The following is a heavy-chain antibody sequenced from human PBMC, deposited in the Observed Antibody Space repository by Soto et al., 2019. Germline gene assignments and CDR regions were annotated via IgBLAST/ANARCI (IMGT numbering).Heavy chain of an antibody. CDR1: GGSVSSGCYY. J-gene: IGHJ5*02. CDR3: ARWIAARPIGFYP. Sequence: PSGTLSLTCTVSGGSVSSGCYYWSLILQPQGKGLEWIGYIYYSGSTNYNPPLKSRVTISVDTSKNQYSLYLSSMTAEDTAEYYCARWIAARPIGFYPWGQGTLVTVSS. D-gene: IGHD6-6*01. V-gene: IGHV4-61*01. CDR2: IYYSGST.